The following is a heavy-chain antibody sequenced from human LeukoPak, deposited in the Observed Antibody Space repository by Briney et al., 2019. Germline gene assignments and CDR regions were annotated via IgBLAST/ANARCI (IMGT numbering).Heavy chain of an antibody. D-gene: IGHD6-13*01. CDR1: GFTFSDYY. J-gene: IGHJ3*02. CDR3: AREYSSIDAFDI. Sequence: GGSLRLSCAASGFTFSDYYMSWLRQAPGKGLEWVSYISSSGSTIYYADSVKGRFTISRDNAKNSLYLQMNSLRAEDTAVYYCAREYSSIDAFDIWGQGTMVTVSS. V-gene: IGHV3-11*01. CDR2: ISSSGSTI.